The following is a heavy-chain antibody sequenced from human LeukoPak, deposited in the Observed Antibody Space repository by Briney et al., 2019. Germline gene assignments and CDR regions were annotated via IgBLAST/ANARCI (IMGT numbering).Heavy chain of an antibody. V-gene: IGHV3-30-3*01. CDR3: ARDGSDIVLMVYSPRFGY. J-gene: IGHJ4*02. Sequence: GGSLRLSCAASGFTFSSYAMHWVRQAPGKGLEWVAVISYDGSNKYYADSVKGRFTISRVNSKNTLYLQMNSLRAEDTAVYYCARDGSDIVLMVYSPRFGYWGQGTLVTVSS. CDR1: GFTFSSYA. D-gene: IGHD2-8*01. CDR2: ISYDGSNK.